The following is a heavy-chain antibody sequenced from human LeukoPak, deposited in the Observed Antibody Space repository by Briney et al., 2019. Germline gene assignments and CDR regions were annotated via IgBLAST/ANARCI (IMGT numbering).Heavy chain of an antibody. J-gene: IGHJ4*02. V-gene: IGHV4-59*08. CDR3: ARQSGGVGTKIDY. CDR1: GGSISSYY. D-gene: IGHD3-16*01. CDR2: IYYIGGT. Sequence: SETLSLTCTVSGGSISSYYWTWIRQPPGKGLEWIGYIYYIGGTNYNPSHKSRVTMSVDTSKNQFSLSLNSVTAADTAVYYCARQSGGVGTKIDYWGQGTLVTVSS.